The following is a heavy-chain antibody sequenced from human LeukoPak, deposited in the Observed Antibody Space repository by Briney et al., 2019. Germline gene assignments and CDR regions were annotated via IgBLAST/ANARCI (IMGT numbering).Heavy chain of an antibody. J-gene: IGHJ4*02. Sequence: SQTLSLTCTVSGGSISSGGYYWSWIRQHPGKGLEWIGYIYYSGSTYYNPPLKSRVTISVDTSKNQFSLKLSSVTAADTAVYYCARDSRSEWSPSLGELSLFDYWGQGTLVTVSS. CDR2: IYYSGST. CDR3: ARDSRSEWSPSLGELSLFDY. CDR1: GGSISSGGYY. V-gene: IGHV4-31*03. D-gene: IGHD3-16*02.